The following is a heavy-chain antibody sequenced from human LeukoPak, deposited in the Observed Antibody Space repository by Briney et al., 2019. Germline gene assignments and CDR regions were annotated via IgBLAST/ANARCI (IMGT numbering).Heavy chain of an antibody. CDR1: GFTFSSYW. D-gene: IGHD3-10*01. CDR3: ARDEIRRTFDY. V-gene: IGHV3-7*03. J-gene: IGHJ4*02. CDR2: INEDGSEK. Sequence: GGSLRLSCAVTGFTFSSYWMSWVRQAPGKGPGWVANINEDGSEKYYVDSMKGRFTISRDNAKNSLYLQINSLRAEDTAVYYCARDEIRRTFDYWGQGALVTVSS.